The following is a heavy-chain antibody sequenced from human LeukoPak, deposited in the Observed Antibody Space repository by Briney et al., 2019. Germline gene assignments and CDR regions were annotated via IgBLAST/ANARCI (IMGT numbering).Heavy chain of an antibody. D-gene: IGHD3-22*01. CDR3: ARDSIGYYYLFDY. J-gene: IGHJ4*02. CDR2: IYTSGST. Sequence: SQTLSLTCTVSGGSISSDSYYWSWLRPPAGKGLEWFGRIYTSGSTNYNPSLKSRVTISVDTSKNLFSQKLSSVTAADTAVYYCARDSIGYYYLFDYWGQGTLVTASS. V-gene: IGHV4-61*02. CDR1: GGSISSDSYY.